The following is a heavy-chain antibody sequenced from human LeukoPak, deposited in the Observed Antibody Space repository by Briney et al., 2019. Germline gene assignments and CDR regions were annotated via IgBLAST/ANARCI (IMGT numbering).Heavy chain of an antibody. D-gene: IGHD3-10*01. CDR2: ISGSGGST. J-gene: IGHJ6*02. CDR3: AKDIEWFGELLGYYYGMDV. CDR1: GFTFSSYA. V-gene: IGHV3-23*01. Sequence: PGGSLRLSCAASGFTFSSYAMSWVRQAPGKGLEWVSAISGSGGSTYYSDSVKGRFTISRDNSNNTLYLQMNSLRAEDTAVYYCAKDIEWFGELLGYYYGMDVWGQGTTVTVSS.